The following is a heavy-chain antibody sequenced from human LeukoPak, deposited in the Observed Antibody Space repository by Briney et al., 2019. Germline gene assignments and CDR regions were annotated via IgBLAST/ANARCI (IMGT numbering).Heavy chain of an antibody. Sequence: GASVNVSCKASGGTFSSYARSWVRQAPGQGLEWMGRIIPIFGTANYAQKFQGRVTITADKSTSTAYMELSSLRSEDTAVYYCAGAHTLRYCTNGVCYTGGRQYYFDYWGQGTLVTVSS. V-gene: IGHV1-69*06. CDR2: IIPIFGTA. J-gene: IGHJ4*02. CDR1: GGTFSSYA. CDR3: AGAHTLRYCTNGVCYTGGRQYYFDY. D-gene: IGHD2-8*01.